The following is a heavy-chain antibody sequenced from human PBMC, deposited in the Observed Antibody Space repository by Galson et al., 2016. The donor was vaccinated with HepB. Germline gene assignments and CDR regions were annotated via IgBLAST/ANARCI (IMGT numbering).Heavy chain of an antibody. CDR1: GFTFSGFN. J-gene: IGHJ4*02. D-gene: IGHD3-10*01. V-gene: IGHV3-21*01. CDR2: VSGRSSNI. Sequence: SLRLSCAASGFTFSGFNMNWVRQAPGKGLEWVASVSGRSSNIYYADSVKGRFTISRNNTDNSLFLQMNSLRAEDTALYYCARDLDTGDVLDYWGQGTAVSVSS. CDR3: ARDLDTGDVLDY.